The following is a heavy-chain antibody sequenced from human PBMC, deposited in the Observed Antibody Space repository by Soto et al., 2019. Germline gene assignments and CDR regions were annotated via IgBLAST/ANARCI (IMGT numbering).Heavy chain of an antibody. D-gene: IGHD1-26*01. Sequence: ASVKVSCKASGYPFRSYGVTCVRPAPGQGLEWLGWISVDSGEATYAQSLTDRLTFTAHASATTGFIELKSLRSDDAAIYHCSRAISNGWARARVDSWSLCTLVTVSS. CDR1: GYPFRSYG. CDR2: ISVDSGEA. CDR3: SRAISNGWARARVDS. J-gene: IGHJ5*01. V-gene: IGHV1-18*01.